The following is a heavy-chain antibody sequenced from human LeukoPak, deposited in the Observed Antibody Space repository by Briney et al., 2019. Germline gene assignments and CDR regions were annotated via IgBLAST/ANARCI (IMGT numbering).Heavy chain of an antibody. CDR3: ARFSDYGDYDWFDP. V-gene: IGHV3-48*04. D-gene: IGHD4-17*01. CDR2: ISSSSSTI. Sequence: GGSLRLSCAASGFTFSSYAMSWVRQAPGKGLEWVSYISSSSSTIYYADSVKGRFTISRDNAKNSLYLQMNSLRAEDTAVYYCARFSDYGDYDWFDPWGQGTLVTVSS. J-gene: IGHJ5*02. CDR1: GFTFSSYA.